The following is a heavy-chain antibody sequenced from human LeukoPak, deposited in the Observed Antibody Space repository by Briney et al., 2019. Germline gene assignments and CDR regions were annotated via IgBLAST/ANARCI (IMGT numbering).Heavy chain of an antibody. D-gene: IGHD1-14*01. CDR2: IYYSGST. J-gene: IGHJ6*02. CDR1: GVPISSFY. V-gene: IGHV4-59*01. CDR3: ARDGPGYYYGMDV. Sequence: SETLSLTCAVSGVPISSFYWSWTRQPPGKGLEWIGYIYYSGSTNYNPSLKSRVTISVDTSKNQFSLKLSSVTAADTAVYYCARDGPGYYYGMDVWGQGTTVTVSS.